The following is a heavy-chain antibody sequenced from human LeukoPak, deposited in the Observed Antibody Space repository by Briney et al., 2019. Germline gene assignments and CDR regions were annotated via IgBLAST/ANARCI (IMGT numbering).Heavy chain of an antibody. CDR3: ARDGVTKYCYYGMDV. CDR1: GFTSSSYA. D-gene: IGHD2-8*01. CDR2: ISYDGSKE. Sequence: GGSLRLSCAASGFTSSSYAMHWVRQAPGKGLEWVAVISYDGSKEYYADSVKGRFTISRDTSKNTLYLQMNSLSSEDTAVYYCARDGVTKYCYYGMDVRGKGTTVTVSS. V-gene: IGHV3-30*04. J-gene: IGHJ6*04.